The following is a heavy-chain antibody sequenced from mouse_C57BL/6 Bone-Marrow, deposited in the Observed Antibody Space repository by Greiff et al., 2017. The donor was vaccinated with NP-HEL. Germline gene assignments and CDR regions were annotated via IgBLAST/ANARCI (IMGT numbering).Heavy chain of an antibody. J-gene: IGHJ4*01. CDR3: ARSGSSPYYAMDY. CDR1: GYTFTSYG. D-gene: IGHD1-1*01. Sequence: VQLQESGAELARPGASVKLSCKASGYTFTSYGISWVKQRTGQGLEWIGEIYPRSGNTYYNEKFKGKATLTADKSSSTAYMELRSLTSEDSAVYFCARSGSSPYYAMDYWGQGTSVTVSS. V-gene: IGHV1-81*01. CDR2: IYPRSGNT.